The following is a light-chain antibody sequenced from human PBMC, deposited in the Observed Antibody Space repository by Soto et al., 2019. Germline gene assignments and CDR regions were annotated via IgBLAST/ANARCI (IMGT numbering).Light chain of an antibody. CDR3: RSYTASSTSV. CDR1: SSDVGSYNY. Sequence: VRTQPASVTGSPGQSITISCTGTSSDVGSYNYVSWYQQHPGKAPKLIICEVSYRPSGVYDRFSGSKSGNPAYLTIYGLQSEDEADYYCRSYTASSTSVVATGTKATVL. V-gene: IGLV2-14*01. CDR2: EVS. J-gene: IGLJ1*01.